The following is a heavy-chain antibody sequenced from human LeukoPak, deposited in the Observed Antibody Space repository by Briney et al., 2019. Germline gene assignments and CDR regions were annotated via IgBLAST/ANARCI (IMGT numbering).Heavy chain of an antibody. J-gene: IGHJ4*02. CDR2: SSGSGGST. D-gene: IGHD3-3*01. CDR1: GFTFSSYA. V-gene: IGHV3-23*01. Sequence: GGSLRLSCTASGFTFSSYAMTWVRRAPGKGLEWVSVSSGSGGSTYYADSVKGRFTISRDNSKNTLYLQMNSLRVEDTAVYYCAKVSAYDFWSGYLDYWGQGTLVTVSS. CDR3: AKVSAYDFWSGYLDY.